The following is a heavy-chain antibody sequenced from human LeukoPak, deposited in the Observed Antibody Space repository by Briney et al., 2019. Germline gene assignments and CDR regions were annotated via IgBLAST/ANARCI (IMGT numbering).Heavy chain of an antibody. CDR2: ISAYNGNT. J-gene: IGHJ4*02. CDR3: ASAGSAPYYFDY. Sequence: ASVKVSCKASGGTFSSYAISWVRQAPGQGLEWMGWISAYNGNTNYAQKLQGRVTMTTDTSTSTAYMELRSLRSDDTAVYYCASAGSAPYYFDYWGQGTLVTVSS. CDR1: GGTFSSYA. V-gene: IGHV1-18*01.